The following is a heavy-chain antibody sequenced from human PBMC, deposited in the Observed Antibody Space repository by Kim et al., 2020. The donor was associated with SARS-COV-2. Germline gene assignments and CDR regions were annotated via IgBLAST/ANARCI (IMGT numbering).Heavy chain of an antibody. CDR2: IYYSGST. V-gene: IGHV4-59*13. J-gene: IGHJ4*02. D-gene: IGHD7-27*01. CDR1: GGSISSYY. CDR3: ARGFSLGSFDY. Sequence: SETLSLTCTVSGGSISSYYWSWIRQPPGKGLEWIGYIYYSGSTNYNPSLKSRVTISVDTSKNQFSLKLSSVTAADTAVYYCARGFSLGSFDYWGQGTLVTVSS.